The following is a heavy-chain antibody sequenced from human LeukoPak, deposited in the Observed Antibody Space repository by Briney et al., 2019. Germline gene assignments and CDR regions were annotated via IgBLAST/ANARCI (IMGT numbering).Heavy chain of an antibody. Sequence: PGGSLRLSCAASGFTFSSYVMSWVRQAPGKGLEWVSYINHNGETIYYADSVKGRFTISRDNAKNSLYLQMNSLRAEDTAVYYCARGGYYYDSSGPYWIDDYWGQGTLVTVSS. CDR1: GFTFSSYV. CDR2: INHNGETI. J-gene: IGHJ4*02. V-gene: IGHV3-48*03. CDR3: ARGGYYYDSSGPYWIDDY. D-gene: IGHD3-22*01.